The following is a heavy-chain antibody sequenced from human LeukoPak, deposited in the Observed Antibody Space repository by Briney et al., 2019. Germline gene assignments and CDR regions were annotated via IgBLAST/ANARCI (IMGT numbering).Heavy chain of an antibody. Sequence: SETLSLTCTVPGGSISSSYYYWGWIRQPPGKGLEWIGSIHYSGSTYYNPSLKSRVTISVDTSKNQFSLKLSSVTAADTAVYYCARSAYYGSGSHANWFDPWGQGTLVTVSS. V-gene: IGHV4-39*07. CDR1: GGSISSSYYY. D-gene: IGHD3-10*01. J-gene: IGHJ5*02. CDR3: ARSAYYGSGSHANWFDP. CDR2: IHYSGST.